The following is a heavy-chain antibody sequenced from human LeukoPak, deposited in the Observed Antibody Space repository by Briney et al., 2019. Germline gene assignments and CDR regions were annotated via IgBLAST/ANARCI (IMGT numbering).Heavy chain of an antibody. CDR3: ARVKDGYNYFDY. V-gene: IGHV4-59*01. CDR2: IYYTGST. J-gene: IGHJ4*02. Sequence: SETLSLTCTVSGGSFTFNHWSWIRQPPGRELEWIGYIYYTGSTVYNPSLQSRLSMSIDTSKNQFSLKLSSVTAADTGVYYCARVKDGYNYFDYWGQESLVTVSS. CDR1: GGSFTFNH. D-gene: IGHD5-24*01.